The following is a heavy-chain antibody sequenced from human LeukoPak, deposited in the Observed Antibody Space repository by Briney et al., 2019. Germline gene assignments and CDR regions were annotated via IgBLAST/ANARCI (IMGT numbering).Heavy chain of an antibody. CDR2: LSSSGADT. CDR1: GFPFSSDA. J-gene: IGHJ4*02. CDR3: AKGSRSTVTTSYFDY. V-gene: IGHV3-23*01. Sequence: GGSPRLSCAASGFPFSSDAMSWVRQAPGKGLEWVSSLSSSGADTYYADSVKGRFTSSRDNSKNTLYLLMRSLRVEDTAVYYCAKGSRSTVTTSYFDYWGQGTLVTVTS. D-gene: IGHD4-17*01.